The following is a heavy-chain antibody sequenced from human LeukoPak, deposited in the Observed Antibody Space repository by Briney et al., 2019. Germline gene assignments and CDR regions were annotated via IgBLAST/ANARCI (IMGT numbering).Heavy chain of an antibody. J-gene: IGHJ4*02. D-gene: IGHD2-15*01. Sequence: SETLSLTCAVYGGSFSGYYWSWIRQPPGKGLEWIGEINHGGSTNYNPSLMSRVTISVDRSKNQFSLKLSSVTAADTAVYYCARLVAARYFDYWGQGTLVTVSS. CDR3: ARLVAARYFDY. CDR1: GGSFSGYY. V-gene: IGHV4-34*01. CDR2: INHGGST.